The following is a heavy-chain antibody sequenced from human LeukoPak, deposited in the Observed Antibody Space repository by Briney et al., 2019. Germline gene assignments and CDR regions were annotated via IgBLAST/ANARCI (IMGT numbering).Heavy chain of an antibody. D-gene: IGHD1-14*01. Sequence: SETLSLTCTVSGGSISSSSYYWGWTRQPPGEGLEWIGGIYYSGSSYYNPSLKSRVTISVDTSKNQFSLKLSSVTAADTAVYYCAREITWHMDVWGKGTTVTVSS. CDR3: AREITWHMDV. CDR1: GGSISSSSYY. J-gene: IGHJ6*03. V-gene: IGHV4-39*07. CDR2: IYYSGSS.